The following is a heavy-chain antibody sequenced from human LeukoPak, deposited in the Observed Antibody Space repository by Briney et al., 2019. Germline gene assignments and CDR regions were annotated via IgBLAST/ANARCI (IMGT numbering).Heavy chain of an antibody. CDR2: INHSGST. CDR1: GGSFSGYY. J-gene: IGHJ5*02. Sequence: PSETLSLTCAVYGGSFSGYYWSWIRQPPGKGLEWIGEINHSGSTNYNPSLKSRVTISVDTSKNQFSLKLSSVTAADTAVYYCARGSSDFWSGYNWFDPWGQGTLVTVSS. CDR3: ARGSSDFWSGYNWFDP. V-gene: IGHV4-34*01. D-gene: IGHD3-3*01.